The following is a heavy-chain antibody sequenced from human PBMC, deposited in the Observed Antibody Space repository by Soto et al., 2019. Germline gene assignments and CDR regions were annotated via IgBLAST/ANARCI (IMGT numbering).Heavy chain of an antibody. CDR1: GYTFDSYG. V-gene: IGHV1-18*01. Sequence: QVQLVQSGTEVKKPGASVKVSCKASGYTFDSYGISWVRQAPGQGLEWMAWISTNKGDINYAQMLQGRVIVTTDSSTSTAYMELRSLRSDDTAVYYCARDCCSTTRGYMDVWGKGTTVTVSS. CDR2: ISTNKGDI. J-gene: IGHJ6*03. D-gene: IGHD2-2*01. CDR3: ARDCCSTTRGYMDV.